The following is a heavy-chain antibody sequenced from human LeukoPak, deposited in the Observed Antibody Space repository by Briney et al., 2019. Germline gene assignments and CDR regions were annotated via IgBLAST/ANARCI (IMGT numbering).Heavy chain of an antibody. CDR3: ARVTGYMTEDYFDY. CDR2: IYYSGST. J-gene: IGHJ4*02. Sequence: PSETLSLTCTVSGGSISSSSYFWGWTRQPPGKGLEWIASIYYSGSTYYNPSLKSRLTISVDTSKNQFSLKLNSVTAADTAVYYCARVTGYMTEDYFDYWGQGTLITVSS. D-gene: IGHD6-13*01. CDR1: GGSISSSSYF. V-gene: IGHV4-39*01.